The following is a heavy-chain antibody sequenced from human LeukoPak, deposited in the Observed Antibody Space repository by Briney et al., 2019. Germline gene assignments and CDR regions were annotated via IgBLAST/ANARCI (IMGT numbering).Heavy chain of an antibody. CDR2: INPNSGGT. CDR3: ASSIAVAGTGCDY. V-gene: IGHV1-2*02. CDR1: GYTFTGYY. D-gene: IGHD6-19*01. J-gene: IGHJ4*02. Sequence: ASVKVSCKASGYTFTGYYMHWVRQAPGQGLEWMGWINPNSGGTNYAQKFQGRVTMTRDTSISTAYMELSRLRSDDTAVYYCASSIAVAGTGCDYWGQGTLVTVSS.